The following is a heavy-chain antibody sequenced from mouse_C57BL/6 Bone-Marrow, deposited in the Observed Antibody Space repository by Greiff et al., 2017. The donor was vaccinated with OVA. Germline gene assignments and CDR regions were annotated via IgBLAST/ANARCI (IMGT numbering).Heavy chain of an antibody. CDR3: ARKRNYGYDYFDY. CDR2: IDPSDSET. CDR1: GYTFTSYW. Sequence: VQLQQPGAELVRPGSSVKLSCKASGYTFTSYWMHWVKQRPIQGLEWIGNIDPSDSETHYNQKFKDKATLTVDKSSSTAYMQLSSLTSEDSAVYYCARKRNYGYDYFDYWGQGTTLTVSS. D-gene: IGHD2-2*01. J-gene: IGHJ2*01. V-gene: IGHV1-52*01.